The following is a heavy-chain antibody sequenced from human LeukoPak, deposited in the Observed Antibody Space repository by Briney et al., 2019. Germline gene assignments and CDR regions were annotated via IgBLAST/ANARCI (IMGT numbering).Heavy chain of an antibody. D-gene: IGHD5-12*01. CDR2: ISYDGSNK. CDR1: GFTFSSYD. CDR3: ASPRGYSGYDLGFDY. J-gene: IGHJ4*02. V-gene: IGHV3-30*04. Sequence: GGSLRLSCAASGFTFSSYDMNWFRQAPGKGLEWVAVISYDGSNKYYADSVKGRFTISRDNSKNTLYLQMNSLRAEDTAVYYCASPRGYSGYDLGFDYWGQGTLVTVSS.